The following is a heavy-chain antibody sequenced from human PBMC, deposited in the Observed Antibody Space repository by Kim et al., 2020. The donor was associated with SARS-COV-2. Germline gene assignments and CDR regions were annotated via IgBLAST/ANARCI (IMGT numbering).Heavy chain of an antibody. CDR2: IIPIFGTA. CDR1: GGTFSSYA. D-gene: IGHD3-16*01. J-gene: IGHJ6*02. Sequence: SVKVSCKASGGTFSSYAISWVRQAPGQGLEWMGGIIPIFGTANYAQKFQGRVTITADESTSTAYMELSSLRSEDTAVYYCARIYYDSRGFYYYYGMDVWGQGTTVTVSS. V-gene: IGHV1-69*13. CDR3: ARIYYDSRGFYYYYGMDV.